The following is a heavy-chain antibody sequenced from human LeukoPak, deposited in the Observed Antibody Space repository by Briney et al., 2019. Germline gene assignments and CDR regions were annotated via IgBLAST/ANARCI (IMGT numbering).Heavy chain of an antibody. CDR2: IRSKAYGGTT. CDR1: GFTFGDYA. Sequence: GRSLRLSCTASGFTFGDYAMSWVRQAPGKGLEWVGFIRSKAYGGTTEYAASVKGRFTISRDDSKSIDYLQMNSLKTEDTAVYYCYSSGYSFDYWGQGTLVTVSS. D-gene: IGHD3-22*01. V-gene: IGHV3-49*04. J-gene: IGHJ4*02. CDR3: YSSGYSFDY.